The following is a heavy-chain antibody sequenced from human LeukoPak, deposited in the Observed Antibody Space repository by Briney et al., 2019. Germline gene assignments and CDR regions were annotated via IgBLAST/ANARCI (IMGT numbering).Heavy chain of an antibody. J-gene: IGHJ5*02. CDR3: ARHDLVLGVVT. Sequence: GESLKISCKGSGSRFTSYWIGGVRQMPGKGLEWMGIIYPGDFDTRYSPSFQGQVTISANKSISTAYLQWSSLKPSDTAMYYCARHDLVLGVVTWGQGTLVTVSS. D-gene: IGHD2-8*02. V-gene: IGHV5-51*01. CDR1: GSRFTSYW. CDR2: IYPGDFDT.